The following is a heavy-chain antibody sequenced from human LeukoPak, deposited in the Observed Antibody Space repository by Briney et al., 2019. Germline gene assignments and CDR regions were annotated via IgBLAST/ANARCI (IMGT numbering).Heavy chain of an antibody. V-gene: IGHV3-30*02. CDR2: IFDDGLNR. J-gene: IGHJ4*02. Sequence: QPGGSLSLSCAASGFNFRIFGMHWVRQAPGKGLEWVAYIFDDGLNRYQSDSVKGRFTVSRDNSKNTLYLQMNSLRAEDTAVYYCAKGAVSGTHSYYFDYWGQGALVTVSS. D-gene: IGHD5/OR15-5a*01. CDR1: GFNFRIFG. CDR3: AKGAVSGTHSYYFDY.